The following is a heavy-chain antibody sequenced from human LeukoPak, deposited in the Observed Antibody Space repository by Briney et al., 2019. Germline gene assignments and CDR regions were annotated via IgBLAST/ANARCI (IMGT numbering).Heavy chain of an antibody. J-gene: IGHJ3*02. CDR3: ARTYYYDSSAENDAFDI. V-gene: IGHV3-23*01. Sequence: AGGSLRLSCAASGFIFSNYAMTWVRQAPGKGLEWVSSSGSTTDYSDSVKGRFTISRDNSKNTLYLQMNSLRADDTAVYYCARTYYYDSSAENDAFDIWGQGTMVTVSS. D-gene: IGHD3-22*01. CDR1: GFIFSNYA. CDR2: SGSTT.